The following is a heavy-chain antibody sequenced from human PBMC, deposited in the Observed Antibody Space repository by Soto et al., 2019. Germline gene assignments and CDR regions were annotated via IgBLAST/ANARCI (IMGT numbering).Heavy chain of an antibody. J-gene: IGHJ6*02. CDR2: INPSGGST. V-gene: IGHV1-46*01. CDR1: GYTFTSYY. CDR3: AIYYYYGMDV. Sequence: ASVKVSCKASGYTFTSYYMHWVRQAPGQGLEWMGIINPSGGSTSYAQKFQGRVTITRDTSASTAYMELSSLRSEDTAVYYCAIYYYYGMDVWGQGTTVTVSS.